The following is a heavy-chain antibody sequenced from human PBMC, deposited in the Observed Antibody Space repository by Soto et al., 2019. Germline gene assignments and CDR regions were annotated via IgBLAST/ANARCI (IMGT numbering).Heavy chain of an antibody. V-gene: IGHV1-18*01. Sequence: ASVKVSCKASGYTFTSYGISWVRQAPGQGLEWMGWISAYNGNTNYAQKLQGRVTMTTDTSTSTAYMELRSLRSDDTAVYYCAREYDFRSGYSPRGYYYYGMDVWGQGTTVTVSS. CDR2: ISAYNGNT. J-gene: IGHJ6*02. CDR1: GYTFTSYG. CDR3: AREYDFRSGYSPRGYYYYGMDV. D-gene: IGHD3-3*01.